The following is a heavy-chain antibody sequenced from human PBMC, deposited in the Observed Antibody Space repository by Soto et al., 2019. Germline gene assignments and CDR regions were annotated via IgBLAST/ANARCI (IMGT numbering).Heavy chain of an antibody. CDR2: TYYRSKWYN. J-gene: IGHJ6*02. V-gene: IGHV6-1*01. D-gene: IGHD5-12*01. CDR1: GDSVSSNSAA. CDR3: ASEASGIVAIGGPNPREEYYYYGMDV. Sequence: PSQTLSLTCAISGDSVSSNSAAWNWIRQSPSRGLEWLGRTYYRSKWYNDYAVSVKSRITINPDTSKNQFSLQLNSVTPEDTAVYYCASEASGIVAIGGPNPREEYYYYGMDVWGQGTTVTVSS.